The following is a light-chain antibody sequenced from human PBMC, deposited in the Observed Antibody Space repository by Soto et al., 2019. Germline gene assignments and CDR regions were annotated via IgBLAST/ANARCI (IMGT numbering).Light chain of an antibody. CDR3: SSDTSSNAHV. V-gene: IGLV2-14*01. Sequence: SALTQPASVSGSTGQSVTISCTESSSDIGGYNYVSWFQQNPGKAPKLMIYEVTNRPSGVSNRFSGSKSGSTASLTISGLQAEGEADYYCSSDTSSNAHVFGTGTNFTV. CDR1: SSDIGGYNY. CDR2: EVT. J-gene: IGLJ1*01.